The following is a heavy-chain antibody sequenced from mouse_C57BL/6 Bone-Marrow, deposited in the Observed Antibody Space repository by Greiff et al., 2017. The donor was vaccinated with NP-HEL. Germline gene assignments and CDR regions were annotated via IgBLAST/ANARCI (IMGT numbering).Heavy chain of an antibody. CDR1: GYTFTSYW. D-gene: IGHD4-1*01. Sequence: QVQLQQPGAELVKPGASVKLSCKASGYTFTSYWMHWVKQRPGQGLEWIGMIHPNSGSTNYNEKFKSKATLTVDKSSSTAYMQLSSLTSEDSAVYYCARRGSNWEDYFDHWGQGTTLTVSS. J-gene: IGHJ2*01. CDR2: IHPNSGST. V-gene: IGHV1-64*01. CDR3: ARRGSNWEDYFDH.